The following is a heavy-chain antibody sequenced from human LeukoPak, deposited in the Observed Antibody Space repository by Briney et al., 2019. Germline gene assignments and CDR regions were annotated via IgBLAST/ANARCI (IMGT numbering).Heavy chain of an antibody. CDR1: GITLNNYG. CDR2: ISGSGGST. J-gene: IGHJ4*02. CDR3: AKRGVVIRVILVGFHKEAYYFES. D-gene: IGHD3/OR15-3a*01. V-gene: IGHV3-23*01. Sequence: AGGSLRLSCAVSGITLNNYGMTWVRQAPGKGLEWVAGISGSGGSTKYADSVKGRFTISRDNPKNTLYLQMNSLRAEDTAVYFCAKRGVVIRVILVGFHKEAYYFESWGQGALVTVSS.